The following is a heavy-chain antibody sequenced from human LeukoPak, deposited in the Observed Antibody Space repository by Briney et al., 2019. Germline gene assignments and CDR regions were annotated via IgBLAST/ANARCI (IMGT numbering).Heavy chain of an antibody. CDR2: LYSDGST. CDR1: GFIVSSNY. J-gene: IGHJ4*02. CDR3: ARSLRLFGVVSHFDY. Sequence: GGSLRLSCTVSGFIVSSNYMIWVRQAPAKGLEWVSLLYSDGSTYYADSVKGRFTISRDNSKNTLYLEMNSLRPEDTAVYYCARSLRLFGVVSHFDYWGQGTLVAVSS. V-gene: IGHV3-66*02. D-gene: IGHD3-3*01.